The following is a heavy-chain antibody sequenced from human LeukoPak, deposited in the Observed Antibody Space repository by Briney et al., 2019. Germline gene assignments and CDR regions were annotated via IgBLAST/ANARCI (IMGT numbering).Heavy chain of an antibody. V-gene: IGHV1-18*01. Sequence: ASVKVSCKASGYTFTSYGISWVRQAPGQGLEWMGWISAYNGNTNYAQKLQGRVTMTTDTSTSTAYMELRSPRSDDTAVYYCARVLGLLWFGESNWFGPWGQGTLVTVSS. CDR3: ARVLGLLWFGESNWFGP. J-gene: IGHJ5*02. CDR2: ISAYNGNT. D-gene: IGHD3-10*01. CDR1: GYTFTSYG.